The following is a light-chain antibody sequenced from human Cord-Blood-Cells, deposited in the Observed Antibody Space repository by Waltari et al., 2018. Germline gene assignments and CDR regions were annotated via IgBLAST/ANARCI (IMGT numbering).Light chain of an antibody. CDR3: CSYAGSSTLVV. CDR1: SSDVGSYNL. Sequence: QSALTQPASVSGSPGQSITISCTGTSSDVGSYNLVSWYQQHPGKAPKLMIYEGSKRPSGCSNRFSGSKSGNTASLTISGLQAEDEADYYCCSYAGSSTLVVFGGGTKLTVL. V-gene: IGLV2-23*01. CDR2: EGS. J-gene: IGLJ3*02.